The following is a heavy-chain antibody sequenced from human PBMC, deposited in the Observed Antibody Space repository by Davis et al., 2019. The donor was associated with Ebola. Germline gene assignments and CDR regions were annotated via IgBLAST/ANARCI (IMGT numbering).Heavy chain of an antibody. Sequence: GGSLRLSCAASGFTFSSYAMHWVRQAPGKGLEWVAVISYDGSNKYYADSVKGRFTISRDNAKNSIFLQMNSLRADDTAIYYCARGHSSDWYPRNNWFAPWGQGTLVTVSS. J-gene: IGHJ5*02. D-gene: IGHD6-19*01. CDR1: GFTFSSYA. V-gene: IGHV3-30-3*01. CDR3: ARGHSSDWYPRNNWFAP. CDR2: ISYDGSNK.